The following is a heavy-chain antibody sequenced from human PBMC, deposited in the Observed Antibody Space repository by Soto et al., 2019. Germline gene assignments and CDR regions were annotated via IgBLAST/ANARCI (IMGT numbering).Heavy chain of an antibody. CDR1: GFTFSSYS. J-gene: IGHJ5*02. CDR2: ISSSSSTI. CDR3: ARDGPYHHLWGRYSHPAGSPLLTTTSFDA. Sequence: GGSLILSCAACGFTFSSYSMNWVRQAPGKGLEWVSYISSSSSTIYYADSVKGRFTISRGKARNSLYLQMNSLRDEDTAVSSSARDGPYHHLWGRYSHPAGSPLLTTTSFDAWGQGTLVTLSS. V-gene: IGHV3-48*02. D-gene: IGHD3-16*01.